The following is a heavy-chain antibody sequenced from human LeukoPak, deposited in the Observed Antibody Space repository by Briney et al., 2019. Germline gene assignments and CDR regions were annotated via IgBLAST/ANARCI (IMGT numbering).Heavy chain of an antibody. D-gene: IGHD3-22*01. CDR1: GFTFSNYA. V-gene: IGHV3-23*01. CDR3: ARDETYYYDSSGQTQLDY. Sequence: GGSLRLSCAASGFTFSNYAMSWVRQAPGKGLEWVSAIEDGGRRTYHADSVTGRFTISRDNSKNTLYLQMNSLRSEDTAVYYCARDETYYYDSSGQTQLDYWGQGTLVTVSS. CDR2: IEDGGRRT. J-gene: IGHJ4*02.